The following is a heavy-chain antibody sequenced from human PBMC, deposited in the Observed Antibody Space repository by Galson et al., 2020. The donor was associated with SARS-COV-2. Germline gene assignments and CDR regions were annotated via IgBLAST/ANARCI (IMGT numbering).Heavy chain of an antibody. Sequence: GESLKISCKGSGYSFTSYWIGWVRQMPGKGLEWMGIIYPGDSDTRYSPSFQGQVTISADKSISTTYLQWSSLKASDTAMYYCARKRYSSGLVRYAFDIWGQGTMVTVSS. CDR1: GYSFTSYW. D-gene: IGHD6-19*01. CDR3: ARKRYSSGLVRYAFDI. CDR2: IYPGDSDT. J-gene: IGHJ3*02. V-gene: IGHV5-51*01.